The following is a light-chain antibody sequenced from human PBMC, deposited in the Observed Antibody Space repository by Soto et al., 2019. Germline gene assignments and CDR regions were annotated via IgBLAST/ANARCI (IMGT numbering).Light chain of an antibody. CDR2: LEGSGRY. CDR1: SGHSTYI. CDR3: DTWDSNTQV. J-gene: IGLJ3*02. Sequence: QSVLTQSSSASASLGSSVKLTCTLSSGHSTYIIEWHQQQPGKATRYFMKLEGSGRYNKGSGLPDRFSGSSSGADRYLTLSNLHFEDDADYYWDTWDSNTQVFGGGTKLTVL. V-gene: IGLV4-60*02.